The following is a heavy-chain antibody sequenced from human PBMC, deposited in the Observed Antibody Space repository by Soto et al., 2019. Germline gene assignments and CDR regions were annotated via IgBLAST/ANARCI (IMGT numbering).Heavy chain of an antibody. D-gene: IGHD3-22*01. CDR1: DFILSDAW. CDR3: ASYRASSGRRRYDY. Sequence: EVQLEESGGGLIKPGESLTLSCAASDFILSDAWMKWVRQAPGKGLEWVGRIKSKAHGGTTDYAAPLKGRFTILRDDSKNTLHLQMNSLQTEDTAMYYCASYRASSGRRRYDYWGQGALVTVSS. CDR2: IKSKAHGGTT. V-gene: IGHV3-15*07. J-gene: IGHJ4*02.